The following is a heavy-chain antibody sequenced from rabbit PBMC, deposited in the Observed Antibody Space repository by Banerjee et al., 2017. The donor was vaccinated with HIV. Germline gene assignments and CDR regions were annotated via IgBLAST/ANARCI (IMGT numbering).Heavy chain of an antibody. J-gene: IGHJ4*01. CDR1: GFDFSSNA. Sequence: QEQLEESGGDLVKPEGSLTLTCTASGFDFSSNAICWVRQAPGKGLEWIGTIYAGSSGSTYYASWAKGRFTISRTSSTTVTLQMTSLTAADTATYFCARDLAGVIGWNFNFWGPGTLVTVS. CDR3: ARDLAGVIGWNFNF. D-gene: IGHD4-1*01. CDR2: IYAGSSGST. V-gene: IGHV1S45*01.